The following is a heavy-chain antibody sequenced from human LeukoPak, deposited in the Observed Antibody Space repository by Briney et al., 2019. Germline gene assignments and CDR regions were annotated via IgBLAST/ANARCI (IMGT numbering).Heavy chain of an antibody. CDR2: ISAYNGNT. Sequence: ASVKVSCKASGTTLSNYGITWVRQAPGQGLEWMGWISAYNGNTSYAQKFQGRATMTTDTSTSTAYMELRSLRSDDTALYYCARDCSGGTCYLDYWGQGTLVTVSS. CDR3: ARDCSGGTCYLDY. V-gene: IGHV1-18*01. CDR1: GTTLSNYG. J-gene: IGHJ4*02. D-gene: IGHD2-15*01.